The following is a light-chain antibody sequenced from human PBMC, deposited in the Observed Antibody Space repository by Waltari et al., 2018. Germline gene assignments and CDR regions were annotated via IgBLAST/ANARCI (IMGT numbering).Light chain of an antibody. J-gene: IGLJ3*02. CDR2: EVS. Sequence: QSALAQPASVSGSPGQSTTISCSGTTSDVGAYNLVSGYQHHPRNAPQLTIFEVSARPSGISHRFSGSKSGNTASLTISGLQAEDEADYYCCSYAGGATVLFGGGTKLTVL. CDR3: CSYAGGATVL. CDR1: TSDVGAYNL. V-gene: IGLV2-23*02.